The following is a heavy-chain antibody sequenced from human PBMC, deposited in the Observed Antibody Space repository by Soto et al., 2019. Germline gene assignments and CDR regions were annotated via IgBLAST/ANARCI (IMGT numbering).Heavy chain of an antibody. CDR3: ARGKATSHGSPVLDS. CDR1: GFSFSDYY. CDR2: ISSSADRV. D-gene: IGHD3-10*01. V-gene: IGHV3-11*01. Sequence: QVQLVEFGGGLVKPGGSLRLSCAASGFSFSDYYMTWVRQAPGKGLEWISYISSSADRVYDADSVKGRFTISRDDAKNSLYLQMNSLTAEDTAVYYCARGKATSHGSPVLDSWGQGTLVTVSS. J-gene: IGHJ4*02.